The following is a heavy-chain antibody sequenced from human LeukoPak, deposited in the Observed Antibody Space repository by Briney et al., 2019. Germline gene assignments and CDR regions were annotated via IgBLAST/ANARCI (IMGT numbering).Heavy chain of an antibody. J-gene: IGHJ4*02. D-gene: IGHD6-13*01. V-gene: IGHV4-34*01. CDR3: ARGDSSSSRDY. CDR2: INHSGST. CDR1: GGSFSGYY. Sequence: ASETLSLTCAVYGGSFSGYYWSWIRQPPGKGLEWIGEINHSGSTNYNPSLKSRVTISVDTSKNQFSLKLSSVTAADTAVYYCARGDSSSSRDYWGQGTLVTVSS.